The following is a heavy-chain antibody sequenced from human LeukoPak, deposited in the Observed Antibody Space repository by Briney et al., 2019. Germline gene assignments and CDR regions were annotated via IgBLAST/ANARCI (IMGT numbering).Heavy chain of an antibody. CDR1: GFTFSDYY. CDR2: ISSSGSTI. CDR3: ASIGYCSGGSYYGTGAFDY. J-gene: IGHJ4*02. D-gene: IGHD2-15*01. Sequence: PGGSLRLSCAASGFTFSDYYMSWIRQAPGKGLEWVSYISSSGSTIYYADSVKGRFTISRDNAKNSLYLQMNSLRAEDTAVYYCASIGYCSGGSYYGTGAFDYWGQGTLVTVSS. V-gene: IGHV3-11*01.